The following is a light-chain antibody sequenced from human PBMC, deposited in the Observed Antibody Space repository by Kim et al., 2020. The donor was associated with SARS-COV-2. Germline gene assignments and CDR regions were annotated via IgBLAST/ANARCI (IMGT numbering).Light chain of an antibody. V-gene: IGLV3-1*01. CDR2: QDS. CDR1: KLGDKY. J-gene: IGLJ2*01. CDR3: QAWDSSSVV. Sequence: GSPGQTASITCSGDKLGDKYACWYQQKPGQSPVLVIYQDSKRPSGIPERFSGSNSGNTATLTISGTQAMDEADYYCQAWDSSSVVFGGGTKVTVL.